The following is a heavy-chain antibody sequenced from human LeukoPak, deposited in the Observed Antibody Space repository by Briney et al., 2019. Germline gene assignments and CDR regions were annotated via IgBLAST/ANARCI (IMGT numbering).Heavy chain of an antibody. V-gene: IGHV3-23*01. CDR2: ISGSGGST. D-gene: IGHD2-15*01. CDR3: ASDSAWNLHGGYLDH. Sequence: GGSLRPSCAASGFTFSSYAMSWVRKAPGKGLDWVSAISGSGGSTYYADSVKGRFTISRDNSKNTLYLQMNSLRSEDTAVYYCASDSAWNLHGGYLDHWGQGTLVSVSS. CDR1: GFTFSSYA. J-gene: IGHJ4*02.